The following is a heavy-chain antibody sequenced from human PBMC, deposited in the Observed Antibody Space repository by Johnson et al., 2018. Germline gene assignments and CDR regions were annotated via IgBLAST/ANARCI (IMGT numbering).Heavy chain of an antibody. J-gene: IGHJ3*02. CDR3: ARDGLAYCGGDCYSVNAFDI. D-gene: IGHD2-21*02. Sequence: PGGSLRLSCAASGFTFSSYSMHWVRQAPGKGLEWVSSISSSSSYIYYADSVKGRFTISRDHAKNSLSLQMNSLRAEDTAVYYCARDGLAYCGGDCYSVNAFDIWGQGTMVTVSS. V-gene: IGHV3-21*01. CDR1: GFTFSSYS. CDR2: ISSSSSYI.